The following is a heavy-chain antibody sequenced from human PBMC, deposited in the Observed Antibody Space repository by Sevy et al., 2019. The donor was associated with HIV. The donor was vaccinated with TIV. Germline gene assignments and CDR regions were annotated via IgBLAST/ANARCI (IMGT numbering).Heavy chain of an antibody. J-gene: IGHJ4*02. CDR2: INSDGSST. CDR3: ARGYFGDY. V-gene: IGHV3-74*01. Sequence: GGSLRLSCAASGFTFSSYWMHWVRQAPGKGLVWVSLINSDGSSTSYADSVKGRFTISRDTAKNTLYLQMNSLRAEDTAVYYCARGYFGDYWGQGTLVTVSS. D-gene: IGHD3-10*01. CDR1: GFTFSSYW.